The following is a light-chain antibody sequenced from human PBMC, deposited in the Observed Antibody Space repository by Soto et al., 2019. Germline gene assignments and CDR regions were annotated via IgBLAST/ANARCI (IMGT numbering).Light chain of an antibody. Sequence: ETVMTQSPATLSVSPGEGATLSCRASQSVSSNLVWYQHRNGQAPRLLIYGASTRDTDIPARFSGSGSGTEFTLPISRLQSDDYEVYYCQQYNNLPRTFGGGTKVDIK. J-gene: IGKJ4*01. V-gene: IGKV3-15*01. CDR2: GAS. CDR1: QSVSSN. CDR3: QQYNNLPRT.